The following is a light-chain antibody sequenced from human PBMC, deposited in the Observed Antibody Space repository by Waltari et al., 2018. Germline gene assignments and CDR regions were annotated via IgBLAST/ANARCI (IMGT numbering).Light chain of an antibody. CDR1: SSSIGTFD. CDR3: QSYDNTGRGSVL. J-gene: IGLJ2*01. CDR2: GNT. Sequence: QSILTQPHSVSGAPGQRVPISCTGISSSIGTFDVTWYQHRPGAVPKLLIYGNTNRPSGVPDRFSASKSGTSASLVIAGLQPDDEADYYCQSYDNTGRGSVLIGGGTKLTIL. V-gene: IGLV1-40*01.